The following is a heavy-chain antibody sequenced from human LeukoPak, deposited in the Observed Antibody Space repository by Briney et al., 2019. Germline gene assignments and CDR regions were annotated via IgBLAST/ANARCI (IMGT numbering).Heavy chain of an antibody. J-gene: IGHJ6*03. D-gene: IGHD6-19*01. V-gene: IGHV1-18*01. Sequence: ASVKVSCKASGYTFTSYGISWVRQAPGQGLEWMGWISAYNGYTNYAQKLQGRVTMTTDTSTSTAYMELRSLRSDDTAVYYCARLYSSGWYTYYYYYYMDVWGKGTTVTVSS. CDR1: GYTFTSYG. CDR3: ARLYSSGWYTYYYYYYMDV. CDR2: ISAYNGYT.